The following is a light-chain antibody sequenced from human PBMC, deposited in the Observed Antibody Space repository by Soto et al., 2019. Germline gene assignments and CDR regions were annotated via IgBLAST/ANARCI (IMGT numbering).Light chain of an antibody. V-gene: IGKV4-1*01. CDR3: QQYYSTPQT. J-gene: IGKJ1*01. Sequence: DIVMTQSPDSLAVSLGERATINCKSSQSVLYSSNNKNYLAWYQQKPGQPPKLLIYWASTRESGVPDRFSGSGSGTDFTLTISSLQAGDVAVYYCQQYYSTPQTFGQGTKVDIK. CDR1: QSVLYSSNNKNY. CDR2: WAS.